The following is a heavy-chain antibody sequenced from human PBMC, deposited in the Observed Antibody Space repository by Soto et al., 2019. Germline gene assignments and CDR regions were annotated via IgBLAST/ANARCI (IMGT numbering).Heavy chain of an antibody. CDR2: LDQSGGT. Sequence: RSLTCAVVGDSLRGQSWNWIRQSPGKGLEWIGELDQSGGTNYNPSLKSRAIISDDTSKNQFSLTLTSVTAADTAVYYCAREDNHGCAGESLDVWGQGTTVTVSS. CDR3: AREDNHGCAGESLDV. CDR1: GDSLRGQS. J-gene: IGHJ6*02. D-gene: IGHD6-19*01. V-gene: IGHV4-34*01.